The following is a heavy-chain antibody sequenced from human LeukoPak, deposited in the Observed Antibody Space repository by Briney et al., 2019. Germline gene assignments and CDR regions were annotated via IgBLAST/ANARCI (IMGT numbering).Heavy chain of an antibody. V-gene: IGHV1-24*01. CDR1: GYIFTSYY. Sequence: ASVKVSCKASGYIFTSYYITWVRQAPGQGLEWMGGFDPEDGETIYAQKFQGRVTMTEDTSTDTAYMELSNLGSEDTAVYYCATGGPSGYYATIDYWGEGTLSPSPQ. D-gene: IGHD3-22*01. J-gene: IGHJ4*02. CDR2: FDPEDGET. CDR3: ATGGPSGYYATIDY.